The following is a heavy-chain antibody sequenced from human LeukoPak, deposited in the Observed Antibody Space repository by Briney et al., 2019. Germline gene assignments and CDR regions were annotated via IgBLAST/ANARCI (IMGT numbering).Heavy chain of an antibody. V-gene: IGHV3-23*01. J-gene: IGHJ4*02. D-gene: IGHD6-19*01. Sequence: GASLRLSCAASGFTFSSYAMSWVRQAPGKGLEWVSAISGSGGSTYYADSVKGRFTISRDNSENPLYLQMNSLRAEDTALYYCAKGKSSGWHAATDYWGQGTLVTVSS. CDR3: AKGKSSGWHAATDY. CDR2: ISGSGGST. CDR1: GFTFSSYA.